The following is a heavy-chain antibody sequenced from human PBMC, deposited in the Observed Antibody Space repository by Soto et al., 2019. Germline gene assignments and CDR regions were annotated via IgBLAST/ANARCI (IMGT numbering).Heavy chain of an antibody. CDR2: IWYDGSNK. D-gene: IGHD4-17*01. J-gene: IGHJ3*02. Sequence: QVQLVESGGGVVQPGRSLRLSCAASGFTFSSYGMHWVRQAPGKGLEWVAVIWYDGSNKYYADSVKGRFTISRDKSKNTLYLQMNSVRAEGTAVYYCARGTDYGDYVSAFGIWGQGKMVTVSS. CDR1: GFTFSSYG. CDR3: ARGTDYGDYVSAFGI. V-gene: IGHV3-33*01.